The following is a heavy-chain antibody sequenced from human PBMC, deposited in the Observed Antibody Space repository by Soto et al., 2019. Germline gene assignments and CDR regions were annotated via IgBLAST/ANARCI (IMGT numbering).Heavy chain of an antibody. CDR2: ISSRSRTI. CDR1: GFTFSSYA. J-gene: IGHJ4*02. Sequence: GGSLRLSCAASGFTFSSYAMSWVRQAPGKGLEWVSAISSRSRTIYYADSVKGRFTVSRDNAKHSLYLQMSSLRDEDTAVYHCARDRYYYDSSDYYRYFDYWGQGTLVTVSS. CDR3: ARDRYYYDSSDYYRYFDY. D-gene: IGHD3-22*01. V-gene: IGHV3-48*02.